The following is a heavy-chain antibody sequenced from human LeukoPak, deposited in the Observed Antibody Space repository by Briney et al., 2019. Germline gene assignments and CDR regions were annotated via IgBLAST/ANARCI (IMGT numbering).Heavy chain of an antibody. V-gene: IGHV2-70*11. CDR2: IDWDDDK. Sequence: SGPALVKPTQTLTLTCTFSGFSLSTSGMCVSWIRQPPGKALEWLARIDWDDDKYYSTSLKTRLTISKDTSKTQVVLTMTNMDPVDTATSYCARDKSSTGLSYYYGMDVWGQGTTVTVSS. CDR1: GFSLSTSGMC. CDR3: ARDKSSTGLSYYYGMDV. D-gene: IGHD2-2*01. J-gene: IGHJ6*02.